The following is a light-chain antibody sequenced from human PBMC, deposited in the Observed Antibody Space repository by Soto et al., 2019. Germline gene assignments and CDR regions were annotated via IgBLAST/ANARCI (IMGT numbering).Light chain of an antibody. V-gene: IGLV2-23*01. Sequence: QSALTQPASVSGSPGQSITISCTGTSSDVGSYNLVSWYQQHPGKAPKLMIYEGSKRPSGVSNRFSGSKSGNTASLTISGLQAEDEADYYCCSYASSSLYVFGTGTKVTVL. J-gene: IGLJ1*01. CDR2: EGS. CDR1: SSDVGSYNL. CDR3: CSYASSSLYV.